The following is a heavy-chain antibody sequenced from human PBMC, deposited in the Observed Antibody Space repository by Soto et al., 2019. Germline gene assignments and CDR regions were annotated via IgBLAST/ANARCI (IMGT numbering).Heavy chain of an antibody. CDR2: MNPNSGDT. CDR1: FTSYD. CDR3: ARGPGSSDWRFSYYYMDV. D-gene: IGHD6-19*01. Sequence: QVHLVQSGAEVKKPWASVKVSCTFTSYDINWVRQAPGQGLEWMAWMNPNSGDTRYAQKLQGRVTMTRNTSSFTAYLELSSLRSEDTAVYYCARGPGSSDWRFSYYYMDVWGQGTTVTVSS. J-gene: IGHJ6*02. V-gene: IGHV1-8*01.